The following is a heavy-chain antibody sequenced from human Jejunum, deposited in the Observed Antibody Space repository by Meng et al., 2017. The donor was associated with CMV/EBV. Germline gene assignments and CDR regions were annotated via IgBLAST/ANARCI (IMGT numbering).Heavy chain of an antibody. CDR2: ISASTTAI. CDR1: RFTFSSYE. D-gene: IGHD3-3*01. V-gene: IGHV3-48*03. J-gene: IGHJ4*02. Sequence: RFTFSSYEMNWVRQIPRKGLEWISYISASTTAIYYAGSVKGRFTISRDNVKNSLYLLMESLRAEDTAIYYCVRGGSSGTLKYFDYWGQGALVTVSS. CDR3: VRGGSSGTLKYFDY.